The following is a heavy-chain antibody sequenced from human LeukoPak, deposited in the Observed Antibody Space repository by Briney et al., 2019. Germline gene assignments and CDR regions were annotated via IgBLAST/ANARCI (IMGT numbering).Heavy chain of an antibody. V-gene: IGHV4-59*01. CDR1: GGSINNDY. CDR2: INFSGRI. D-gene: IGHD6-19*01. Sequence: SETLSLTCTVSGGSINNDYWSWIRQPPGKGLEWIGYINFSGRINYNPSLKSRVTISGDTSKNQFSLRLSSMTAADAAVYYCARGAGWYEYWGQGTLVTVSS. J-gene: IGHJ4*02. CDR3: ARGAGWYEY.